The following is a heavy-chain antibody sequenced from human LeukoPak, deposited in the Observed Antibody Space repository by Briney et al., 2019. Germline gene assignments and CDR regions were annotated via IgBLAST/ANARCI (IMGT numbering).Heavy chain of an antibody. Sequence: ASVKVSCKVSGYTLTELSMHWVRQAPGKGLEWMGGFDPEDGETIYAQKFQGRVTMTEDTSTDTAYMELSSLRSEDTAVYYCATSCSSTSCWNWFDPWGQGTLVTVSS. CDR1: GYTLTELS. J-gene: IGHJ5*02. CDR3: ATSCSSTSCWNWFDP. CDR2: FDPEDGET. V-gene: IGHV1-24*01. D-gene: IGHD2-2*01.